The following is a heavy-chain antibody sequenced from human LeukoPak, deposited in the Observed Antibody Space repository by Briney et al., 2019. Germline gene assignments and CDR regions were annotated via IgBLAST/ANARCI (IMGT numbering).Heavy chain of an antibody. CDR3: ARDNAGYGDPRANAFDI. V-gene: IGHV3-30*04. CDR2: ISYDGSNK. CDR1: GFTFSSYA. J-gene: IGHJ3*02. D-gene: IGHD4-17*01. Sequence: GGSLRLSCAASGFTFSSYAMHWVRQAPGKGLEWVAVISYDGSNKYYADSVKGRFTISRDNSKNTPYLQMNSLRAEDTAVYYCARDNAGYGDPRANAFDIWGQGTMVTVSS.